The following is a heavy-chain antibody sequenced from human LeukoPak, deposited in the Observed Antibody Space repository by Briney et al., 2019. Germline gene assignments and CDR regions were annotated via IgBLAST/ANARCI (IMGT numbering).Heavy chain of an antibody. Sequence: SGGSLRLSCAASGFTFSSYWMHWVRQAPGKGLVWVSRINSDGSSTSYADSVKGRFTISRDNAKNTLYLQMNSLRAEDTAVYYCATSHRKTADAFDIWGQGTMVTVSS. CDR3: ATSHRKTADAFDI. J-gene: IGHJ3*02. CDR2: INSDGSST. CDR1: GFTFSSYW. V-gene: IGHV3-74*01.